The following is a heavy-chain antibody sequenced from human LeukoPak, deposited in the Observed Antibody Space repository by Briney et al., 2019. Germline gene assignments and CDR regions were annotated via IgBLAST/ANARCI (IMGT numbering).Heavy chain of an antibody. D-gene: IGHD2-8*01. Sequence: GSLRLSCAASGFTFSSYEMNWVRQAPGKGLEGVSYISSSGSTIYYADSVKGRFTISRDNAKNSLYLQMSSLRAEDTAVYYCARDSRGYCNNCVCPPDKIPRSGCDYWGQGTRVTVSS. V-gene: IGHV3-48*03. CDR2: ISSSGSTI. CDR1: GFTFSSYE. J-gene: IGHJ4*02. CDR3: ARDSRGYCNNCVCPPDKIPRSGCDY.